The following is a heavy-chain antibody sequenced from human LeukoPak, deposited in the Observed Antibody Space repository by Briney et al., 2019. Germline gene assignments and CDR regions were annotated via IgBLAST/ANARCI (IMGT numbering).Heavy chain of an antibody. V-gene: IGHV4-30-2*01. Sequence: SETLSLTCAVSGGSISSGGYSWSWIRQPPGKGLEWIGYMYHSGSIYNPSLKSRVTISVDRSKNQFSLKLSSVTAADTAVYYWARVVGAAGNFFDFWGQGTLVNVSS. CDR1: GGSISSGGYS. CDR3: ARVVGAAGNFFDF. J-gene: IGHJ4*02. CDR2: MYHSGS. D-gene: IGHD6-13*01.